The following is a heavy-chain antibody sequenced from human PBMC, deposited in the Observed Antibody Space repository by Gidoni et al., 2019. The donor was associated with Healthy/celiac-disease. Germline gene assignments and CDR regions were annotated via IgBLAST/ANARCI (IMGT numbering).Heavy chain of an antibody. CDR2: INPNSGGT. Sequence: QVQLVQSGAEVKKPGASVKFSCKASGYTFTGYYMHWVRQAPGQGLEWMGWINPNSGGTNDAQKFQGRVTMTRDTSISTAYMELSRLRSDDTAVYYCARVVEEWELPGQADYWGQGTLVTVSS. V-gene: IGHV1-2*02. CDR3: ARVVEEWELPGQADY. J-gene: IGHJ4*02. CDR1: GYTFTGYY. D-gene: IGHD1-26*01.